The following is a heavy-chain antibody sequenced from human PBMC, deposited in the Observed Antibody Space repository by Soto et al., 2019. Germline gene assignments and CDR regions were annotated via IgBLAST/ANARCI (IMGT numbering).Heavy chain of an antibody. CDR2: ISSSGSTI. CDR1: GFTFSSYS. CDR3: ARAGYRSVDY. Sequence: EVQLVESGGGLVQPGGSLRLSCAASGFTFSSYSMNWVRQAPGKGLEWVSYISSSGSTIYYADSVRGRFTISRDNAKNALYLQMNSLRDEDTSVYYCARAGYRSVDYWGQGTLVTVSS. J-gene: IGHJ4*02. V-gene: IGHV3-48*02. D-gene: IGHD3-3*01.